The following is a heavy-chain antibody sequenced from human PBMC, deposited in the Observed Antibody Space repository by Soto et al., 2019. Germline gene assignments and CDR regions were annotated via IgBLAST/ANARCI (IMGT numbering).Heavy chain of an antibody. CDR3: AIPNGRSPDPTPDPLDI. CDR2: IDPSDSYT. V-gene: IGHV5-10-1*01. Sequence: GASLKISRKGSGYSFTSYLISCVRQMPGKGLDWMVRIDPSDSYTNYSPSFQGHVTISADKSISTAYLQWGSLKASHTAMYYCAIPNGRSPDPTPDPLDIWAQGTMVTVSS. J-gene: IGHJ3*02. D-gene: IGHD6-6*01. CDR1: GYSFTSYL.